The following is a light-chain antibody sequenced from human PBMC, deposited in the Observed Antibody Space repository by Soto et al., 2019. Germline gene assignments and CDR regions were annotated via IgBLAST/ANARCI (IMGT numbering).Light chain of an antibody. CDR2: VAS. Sequence: DIQMTQSPSSMSASVGYRVTITCRASQDIRSYLGWFQQRQGQAPKGLIYVASNLQSGVPSRFSGSGYGTEFNLTISSLQPEDFATYYCLQDFSYPWTFGQGTKVDIK. V-gene: IGKV1-17*01. CDR1: QDIRSY. J-gene: IGKJ1*01. CDR3: LQDFSYPWT.